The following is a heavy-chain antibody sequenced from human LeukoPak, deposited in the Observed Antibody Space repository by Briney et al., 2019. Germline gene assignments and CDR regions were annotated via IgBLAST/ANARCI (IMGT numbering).Heavy chain of an antibody. CDR2: IYYSGST. CDR3: ARALKKYYYDSSGYPTNFDY. D-gene: IGHD3-22*01. J-gene: IGHJ4*02. CDR1: GGSISSSSYY. V-gene: IGHV4-39*07. Sequence: SETLSLTCAVSGGSISSSSYYWGWIRQPPGKGLEWIGSIYYSGSTYYNPSLKSRVTMSVDTSKNQFSLKLSSVTAADTAVYYCARALKKYYYDSSGYPTNFDYWGQGTLVTVSS.